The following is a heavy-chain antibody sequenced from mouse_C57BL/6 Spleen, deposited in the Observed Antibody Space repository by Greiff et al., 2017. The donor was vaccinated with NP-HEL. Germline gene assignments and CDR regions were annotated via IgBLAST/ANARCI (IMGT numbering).Heavy chain of an antibody. CDR1: GYTFTDHT. CDR3: SNYYVSSWFAY. J-gene: IGHJ3*01. D-gene: IGHD1-1*01. CDR2: IYPRDGST. Sequence: VQLQQSDAELVKPGASVKISCKVSGYTFTDHTIHWMKQRPEQGLEWIGNIYPRDGSTKYNEKFKGKATLTADKSSSTAYMQLNSLTSEDSAVYFCSNYYVSSWFAYWGQGTLVTVSA. V-gene: IGHV1-78*01.